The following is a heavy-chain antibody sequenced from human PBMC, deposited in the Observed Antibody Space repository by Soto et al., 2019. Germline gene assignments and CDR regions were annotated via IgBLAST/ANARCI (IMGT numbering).Heavy chain of an antibody. CDR3: AKWEDRGYGFAFDY. CDR2: ISYDGSNE. J-gene: IGHJ4*02. D-gene: IGHD1-26*01. CDR1: GFTFRSYG. V-gene: IGHV3-30*18. Sequence: QVQLVESGGGVVQPGRSLRLSCAASGFTFRSYGMHWVRQTPGKGLEWVAGISYDGSNEYYADSVKGRFTISRDNSKNTLYLQTDSLKIEDTAVYYCAKWEDRGYGFAFDYWGQGTLVTVSS.